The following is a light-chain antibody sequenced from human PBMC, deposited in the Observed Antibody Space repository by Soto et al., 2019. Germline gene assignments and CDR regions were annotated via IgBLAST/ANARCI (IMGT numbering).Light chain of an antibody. J-gene: IGKJ1*01. CDR3: LQYYDYRT. CDR2: KAS. Sequence: DIQMTQSPATLSASVGDRVTITCRASQSINCLLAWFQQKPGQAPEILIYKASSLESGVPSRFSGSGSGTEFTLTSSSLQPDDVATYYCLQYYDYRTFGQGTNGEI. CDR1: QSINCL. V-gene: IGKV1-5*03.